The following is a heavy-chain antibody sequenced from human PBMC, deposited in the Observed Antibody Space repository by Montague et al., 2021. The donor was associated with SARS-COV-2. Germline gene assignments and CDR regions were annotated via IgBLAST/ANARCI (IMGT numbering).Heavy chain of an antibody. CDR2: ISSSSSYI. CDR1: GFTFSSYS. V-gene: IGHV3-21*01. D-gene: IGHD3-10*01. CDR3: ARDPLDYGLWSSGSYYNAYYYYYGMDV. J-gene: IGHJ6*02. Sequence: SLRLSCPAFGFTFSSYSMNWVRQAPGKGLEWVSSISSSSSYIYYADSVKGRFTISRDNAKNSLYLQMNSLRAEDTAVYYCARDPLDYGLWSSGSYYNAYYYYYGMDVWDQGTAVTVSS.